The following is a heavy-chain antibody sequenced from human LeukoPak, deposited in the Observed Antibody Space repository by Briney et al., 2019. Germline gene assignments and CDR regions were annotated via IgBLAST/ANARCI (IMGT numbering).Heavy chain of an antibody. D-gene: IGHD6-19*01. J-gene: IGHJ6*03. CDR3: AREGSDWNYCYYLDV. Sequence: GGSLRLSCAASGFTFSSYWMSWVRQAPGKGLEWVANIKQDGSEKYYVDSVKGRFTISRDNAKNSLYLQMNRLRAEDTAVYYCAREGSDWNYCYYLDVWGKGTTVTISS. CDR1: GFTFSSYW. V-gene: IGHV3-7*01. CDR2: IKQDGSEK.